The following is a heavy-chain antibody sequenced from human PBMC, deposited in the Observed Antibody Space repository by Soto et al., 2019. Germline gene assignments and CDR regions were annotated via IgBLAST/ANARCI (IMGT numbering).Heavy chain of an antibody. Sequence: EVQLVESGGGLVQPGGSVRLSCAAAGFTFSNHWMHWVRQARGRGLVWVSRINSEGSSTFYADSVKGRFTISRDNAKNTVYLQMNSLRGDDTGVYYCARGIQWRYGMDVWGQGTTVTVSS. V-gene: IGHV3-74*01. CDR3: ARGIQWRYGMDV. CDR1: GFTFSNHW. CDR2: INSEGSST. J-gene: IGHJ6*02. D-gene: IGHD5-12*01.